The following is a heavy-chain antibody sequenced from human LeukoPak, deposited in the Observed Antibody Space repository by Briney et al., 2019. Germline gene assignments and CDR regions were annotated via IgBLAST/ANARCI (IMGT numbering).Heavy chain of an antibody. Sequence: ASVKVSCKASGYTFTGYYMHWVRQAPGQGLEWMGWINPNSGGTNYAQKFQGRVTMTRDTSISTAYTELSSLRSEDTAVYYCARGDYYYYYMDVWGKGTTVTVSS. V-gene: IGHV1-2*02. J-gene: IGHJ6*03. CDR3: ARGDYYYYYMDV. CDR2: INPNSGGT. CDR1: GYTFTGYY.